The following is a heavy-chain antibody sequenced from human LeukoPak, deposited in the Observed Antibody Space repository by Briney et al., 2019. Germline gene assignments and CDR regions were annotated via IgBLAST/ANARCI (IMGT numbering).Heavy chain of an antibody. CDR2: FYYSGST. J-gene: IGHJ6*02. V-gene: IGHV4-59*01. CDR3: ARFGYYDSSGYLTGMDV. D-gene: IGHD3-22*01. CDR1: GGSISSYY. Sequence: PSETLSLTCTVSGGSISSYYWSWIRQPPGKGLEWIGYFYYSGSTNYNPSLKSRVTISVDTSENQFSLKVTSVTAADTAVYYCARFGYYDSSGYLTGMDVWGQGTAVTVSS.